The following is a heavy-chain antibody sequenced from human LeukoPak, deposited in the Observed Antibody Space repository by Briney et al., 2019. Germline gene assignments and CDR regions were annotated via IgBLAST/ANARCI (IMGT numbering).Heavy chain of an antibody. CDR2: ISRSSLST. D-gene: IGHD5-24*01. V-gene: IGHV3-21*01. CDR3: ARDVELTPFHY. J-gene: IGHJ4*02. Sequence: GGSLRLSCAASGFIFSNSAMNWVRQAPGKGLEWVSSISRSSLSTYYADSVKGRFTISRDNAKNSLYLQMNSLRAEDTAVYYCARDVELTPFHYWGQGTLVTVSS. CDR1: GFIFSNSA.